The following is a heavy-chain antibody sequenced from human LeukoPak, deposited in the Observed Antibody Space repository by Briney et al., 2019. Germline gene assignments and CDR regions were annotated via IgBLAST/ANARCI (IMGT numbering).Heavy chain of an antibody. CDR2: VNRDGSST. D-gene: IGHD6-13*01. CDR3: ARDRSISAAGDTY. V-gene: IGHV3-74*01. Sequence: PGGSLRLSCAASGFTFSDYWMHWVRQAPGKGLVWVSRVNRDGSSTSYADSVKGRFTISRDNAKNTLSLQMNSLRAEDTAVYYCARDRSISAAGDTYGGQGTLVTVSS. CDR1: GFTFSDYW. J-gene: IGHJ4*02.